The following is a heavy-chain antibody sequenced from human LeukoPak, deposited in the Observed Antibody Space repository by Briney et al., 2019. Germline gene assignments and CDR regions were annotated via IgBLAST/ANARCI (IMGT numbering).Heavy chain of an antibody. CDR1: GFTFSSYS. Sequence: PGGSLRLSCAASGFTFSSYSMNWVRQAPGKGLEWVANIKQDGSEKYYVDSVKGRFTISRDNSKNTLYLQMNSLRAEDTAVYYCAKQFWRTQRYNWFDPWGQGTLVTVSS. V-gene: IGHV3-7*03. CDR2: IKQDGSEK. J-gene: IGHJ5*02. CDR3: AKQFWRTQRYNWFDP. D-gene: IGHD3-3*01.